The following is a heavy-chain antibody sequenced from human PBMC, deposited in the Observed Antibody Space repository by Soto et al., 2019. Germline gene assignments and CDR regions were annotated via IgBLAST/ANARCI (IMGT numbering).Heavy chain of an antibody. Sequence: ASVKVSCTASGDTFANYDINWVQQATGQGLEWMGWMNPNSGNTGYAQKFQGRVTMTRSTSSNTAYMELSSLRSDDTAMYYCARYPGGGRYGPPSWGQGTLVTVSS. D-gene: IGHD3-16*01. CDR3: ARYPGGGRYGPPS. CDR2: MNPNSGNT. V-gene: IGHV1-8*01. CDR1: GDTFANYD. J-gene: IGHJ5*02.